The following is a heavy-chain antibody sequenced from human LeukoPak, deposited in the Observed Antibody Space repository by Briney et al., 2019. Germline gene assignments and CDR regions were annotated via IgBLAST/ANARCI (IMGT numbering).Heavy chain of an antibody. V-gene: IGHV4-59*01. J-gene: IGHJ6*02. CDR1: GGSISSYY. CDR3: ARDFGEYCSGGSCQRDYYYGMDV. Sequence: SETLSLTCTVSGGSISSYYWSWVRQPPGKGLEWIGYIYYSGSTNYNPSLKSRVTKSVDTSKNQFSLKLSSVTAADTAVYYCARDFGEYCSGGSCQRDYYYGMDVWGQGTTVTVSS. D-gene: IGHD2-15*01. CDR2: IYYSGST.